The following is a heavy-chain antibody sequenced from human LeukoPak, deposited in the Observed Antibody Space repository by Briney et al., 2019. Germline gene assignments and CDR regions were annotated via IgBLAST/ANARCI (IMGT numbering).Heavy chain of an antibody. D-gene: IGHD3-3*01. J-gene: IGHJ4*02. CDR3: ARRFYRYYDFWSGKGYFDY. Sequence: SETLSLTCAVYGGSFSGYYWSWIRQPPGKGLEWIGEINHSGSTNYNPSLKSRVTISVDTSKNQFSLKLSSVTAADTALYYCARRFYRYYDFWSGKGYFDYWGQGTLVTVSS. CDR1: GGSFSGYY. CDR2: INHSGST. V-gene: IGHV4-34*01.